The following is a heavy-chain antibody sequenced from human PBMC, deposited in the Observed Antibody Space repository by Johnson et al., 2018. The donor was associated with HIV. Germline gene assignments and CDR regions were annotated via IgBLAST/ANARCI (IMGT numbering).Heavy chain of an antibody. V-gene: IGHV3-23*04. Sequence: VQLVESGGGLVQPGGSLRLSCAASGFTFSSYAMSWVRQAPGKGLEWVSAISGSGGSTYYADSVKGRFTISRDNSKNAVYLQMNSLRAEDTAVYFCARDYPYDRSPRGAFDIWGQGTMVTVSS. D-gene: IGHD3-22*01. CDR2: ISGSGGST. CDR3: ARDYPYDRSPRGAFDI. CDR1: GFTFSSYA. J-gene: IGHJ3*02.